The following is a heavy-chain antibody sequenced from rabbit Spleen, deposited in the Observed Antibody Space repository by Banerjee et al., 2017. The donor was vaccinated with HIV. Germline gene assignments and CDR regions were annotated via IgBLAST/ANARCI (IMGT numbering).Heavy chain of an antibody. J-gene: IGHJ4*01. CDR3: ARDLAGVIGWNLKL. CDR2: ICAGISDST. Sequence: QSLEESGGDLVKPGASLTLTCIASGVSFSGNSYMCWVRQAPGKGLEWIACICAGISDSTYYASWAKGRFTISETSSTTVTLQMTSLTVADTATYFCARDLAGVIGWNLKLWGPGTLVTVS. CDR1: GVSFSGNSY. D-gene: IGHD4-1*01. V-gene: IGHV1S40*01.